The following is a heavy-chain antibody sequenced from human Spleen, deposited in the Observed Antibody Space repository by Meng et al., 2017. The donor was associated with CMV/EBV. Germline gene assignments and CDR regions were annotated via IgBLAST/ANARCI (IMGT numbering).Heavy chain of an antibody. CDR2: MNPNSGNT. CDR1: YTFTSYE. Sequence: YTFTSYEINWVRQATGQGLEWMGWMNPNSGNTGYAQKFKGRVTITRNTSINTVYMELSSLRSEDTAVYYCARGISMIVGDGLYHWFDPWGQGTLVTVSS. D-gene: IGHD3-22*01. V-gene: IGHV1-8*03. J-gene: IGHJ5*02. CDR3: ARGISMIVGDGLYHWFDP.